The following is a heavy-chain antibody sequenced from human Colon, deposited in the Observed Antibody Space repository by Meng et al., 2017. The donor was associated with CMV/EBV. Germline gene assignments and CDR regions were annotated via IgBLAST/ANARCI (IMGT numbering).Heavy chain of an antibody. J-gene: IGHJ6*02. Sequence: GGSLRLSCAASGFTFSSYSMNWVRQAPGKGLEWVSSISSSSSYIYYADSVKGRFTISRDNAKNSLYLQMNSLRAEDTAVYYCARDGGGRVARSYGMDVWGQGTTVTVSS. CDR1: GFTFSSYS. CDR3: ARDGGGRVARSYGMDV. V-gene: IGHV3-21*01. CDR2: ISSSSSYI. D-gene: IGHD3-16*01.